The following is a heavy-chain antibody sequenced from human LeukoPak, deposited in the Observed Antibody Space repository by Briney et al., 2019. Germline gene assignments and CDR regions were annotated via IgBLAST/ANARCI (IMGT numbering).Heavy chain of an antibody. J-gene: IGHJ5*02. V-gene: IGHV3-23*01. D-gene: IGHD3-22*01. Sequence: PGGSLRLSCAASGFTFSSYSMNWVRQAPGKGLEWVSAISGSGGSTYYADSVKGRFTISRDNSKNTLYLQMNSLRAEDTAVYYCAKEAQQTGRIPRNYYDSSGYYFSWGQGTLVTVSS. CDR1: GFTFSSYS. CDR2: ISGSGGST. CDR3: AKEAQQTGRIPRNYYDSSGYYFS.